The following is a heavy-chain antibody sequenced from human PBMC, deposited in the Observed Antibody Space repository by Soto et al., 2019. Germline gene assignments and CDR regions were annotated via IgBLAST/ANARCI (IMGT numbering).Heavy chain of an antibody. CDR2: INSDGSST. CDR1: GFTFSSYW. V-gene: IGHV3-74*01. Sequence: EVQLVASGGGLVQPGGSLRLSCAASGFTFSSYWMRWVRQAPGKGLVWVSHINSDGSSTSYADSVKGRFTISRDNAKNTLYLQMNSLRAEDTAVYYCAGSGFWTAYYYMDVWGKGTTVTVSS. J-gene: IGHJ6*03. D-gene: IGHD3-3*01. CDR3: AGSGFWTAYYYMDV.